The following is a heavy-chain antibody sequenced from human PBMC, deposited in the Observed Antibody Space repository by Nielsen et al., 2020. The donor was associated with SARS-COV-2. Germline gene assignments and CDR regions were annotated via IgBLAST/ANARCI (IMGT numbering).Heavy chain of an antibody. D-gene: IGHD3-16*01. Sequence: GGSLRLSCTASGFTFRTYTMNWVRQAPGKGLEWLASISSSRTYIYYADSVKGRFTISRDNADNSLSLQMNSLRAEDSAVYYCARDSTPLVSGGHQDYWGQGTLVTVSS. CDR3: ARDSTPLVSGGHQDY. V-gene: IGHV3-21*01. CDR2: ISSSRTYI. J-gene: IGHJ4*02. CDR1: GFTFRTYT.